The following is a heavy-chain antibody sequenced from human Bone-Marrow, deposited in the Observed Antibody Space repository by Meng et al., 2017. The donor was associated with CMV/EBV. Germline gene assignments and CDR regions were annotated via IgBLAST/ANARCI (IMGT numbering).Heavy chain of an antibody. D-gene: IGHD6-19*01. CDR1: GGSISSYY. V-gene: IGHV4-59*01. Sequence: SETLSLTCTVSGGSISSYYWSWIRQPPGKGLEWIGYIYYSGSTNYNPSLKSRVTISVDTSKNQFSLKLSSVTAADTAVYYCARVRSSGWHFDYWGQGTQVTFSS. CDR2: IYYSGST. J-gene: IGHJ4*02. CDR3: ARVRSSGWHFDY.